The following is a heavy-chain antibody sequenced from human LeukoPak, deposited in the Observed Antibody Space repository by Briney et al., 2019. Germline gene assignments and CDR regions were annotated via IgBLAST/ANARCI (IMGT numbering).Heavy chain of an antibody. Sequence: ASVKVSCGASGYTFKSYFMHWVRQAPGQGLEWMGIINPSGGSPTYAQKFQGRVIMTSDTSTNTLYMELSSLRSEDTAVYYCARNWEFYYFDYWGQGTPVSVSS. J-gene: IGHJ4*02. CDR2: INPSGGSP. D-gene: IGHD1-26*01. CDR3: ARNWEFYYFDY. CDR1: GYTFKSYF. V-gene: IGHV1-46*02.